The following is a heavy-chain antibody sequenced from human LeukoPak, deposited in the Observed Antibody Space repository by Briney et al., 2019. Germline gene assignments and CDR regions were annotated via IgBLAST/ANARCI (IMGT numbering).Heavy chain of an antibody. CDR2: ISGNGGSR. Sequence: GGSLRLSCAASGFTFSTYTMHWVRQAPGKGLEYVSSISGNGGSREYANSVKGRFTISRDNAKNSLYLQMNSLRVEDTAVYYCAKLAKYFYGWETYYFFEHWGQGTPVTASS. J-gene: IGHJ4*02. CDR1: GFTFSTYT. D-gene: IGHD3-10*01. CDR3: AKLAKYFYGWETYYFFEH. V-gene: IGHV3-64*01.